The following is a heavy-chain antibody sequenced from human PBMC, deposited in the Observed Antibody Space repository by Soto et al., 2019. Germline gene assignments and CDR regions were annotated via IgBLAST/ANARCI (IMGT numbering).Heavy chain of an antibody. CDR1: GFTFTSSA. CDR2: IVVGSGNT. J-gene: IGHJ3*02. Sequence: SVKVSCKASGFTFTSSAMQWVRQARGQRLEWIGWIVVGSGNTNYAQKFQERVTITRDMSTSTAYMELSSLRSEDTAVYYCAAGYSSGWYSPWDAFDIWGQGTMVTVSS. CDR3: AAGYSSGWYSPWDAFDI. V-gene: IGHV1-58*02. D-gene: IGHD6-19*01.